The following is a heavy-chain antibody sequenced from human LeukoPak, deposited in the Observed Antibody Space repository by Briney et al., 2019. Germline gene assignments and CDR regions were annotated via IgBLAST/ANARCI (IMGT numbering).Heavy chain of an antibody. CDR2: IKQDGSEK. D-gene: IGHD4-17*01. J-gene: IGHJ4*02. V-gene: IGHV3-7*03. Sequence: TGGSLRLSCAASGFTFSTYWMSWVRQAPGKGLEWVANIKQDGSEKYYVDSVKGRFTISRDNSKNTVFLQMNSLRAEDTAVYYCAREGNGYGDHYFDFWGQGTLVTVSS. CDR1: GFTFSTYW. CDR3: AREGNGYGDHYFDF.